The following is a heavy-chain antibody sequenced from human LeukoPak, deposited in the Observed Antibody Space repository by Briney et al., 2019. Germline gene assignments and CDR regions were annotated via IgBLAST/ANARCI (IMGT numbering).Heavy chain of an antibody. D-gene: IGHD3-3*01. J-gene: IGHJ4*02. CDR3: TTDDVITIDDY. CDR2: IKSKTDGGTT. CDR1: GFTFSNAW. V-gene: IGHV3-15*01. Sequence: GGSLRLSCAASGFTFSNAWMSWVRQAPGKGLEWVGRIKSKTDGGTTDYAAPVKGRFTISRDDSKNTLYLQMNSLKTEDTAAYYCTTDDVITIDDYWGQGTLVTVSS.